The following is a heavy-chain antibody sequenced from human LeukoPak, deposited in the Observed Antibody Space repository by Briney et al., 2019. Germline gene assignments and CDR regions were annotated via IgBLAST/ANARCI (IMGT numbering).Heavy chain of an antibody. CDR2: IKEDGGEK. Sequence: GGSLRLSCAASGFTFSNYWMRWVRQAPGKGLEWLAAIKEDGGEKLYLDSVKGRFTISRDNAKNTLYLQMNSLRAEGTAVYYCARAVGITSGGYWGQGTLVTVSS. CDR3: ARAVGITSGGY. J-gene: IGHJ4*02. D-gene: IGHD1-26*01. V-gene: IGHV3-7*01. CDR1: GFTFSNYW.